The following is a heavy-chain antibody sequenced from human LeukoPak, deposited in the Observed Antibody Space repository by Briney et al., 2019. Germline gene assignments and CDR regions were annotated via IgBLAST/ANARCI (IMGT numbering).Heavy chain of an antibody. CDR1: GFPFSSYG. D-gene: IGHD1-26*01. CDR3: ANSGLTPFDY. J-gene: IGHJ4*02. V-gene: IGHV3-30*02. Sequence: PGGSLRLSCAASGFPFSSYGMHWVRQAPGKGLEWVAFIRYDGSNKYYADSVKGRFTISRDNSKTTPYLQMNSLRAEDTAVYYCANSGLTPFDYWGQGTLVTVSS. CDR2: IRYDGSNK.